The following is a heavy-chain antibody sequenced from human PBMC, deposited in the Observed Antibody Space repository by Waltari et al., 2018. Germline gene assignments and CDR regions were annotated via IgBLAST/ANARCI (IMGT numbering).Heavy chain of an antibody. CDR1: GFTFSSYA. V-gene: IGHV3-23*04. Sequence: EVQLVESGGGLVQPGGSLRLSCAASGFTFSSYAMSWVRQAPGKGLEWVSAISGSGGSTYYADSVKGRFTISRDNSKNTLYLQMNSLRAEDTAVYYGAKGLDYYGSGSLGDAFDIWGQGTMVTVSS. CDR3: AKGLDYYGSGSLGDAFDI. D-gene: IGHD3-10*01. CDR2: ISGSGGST. J-gene: IGHJ3*02.